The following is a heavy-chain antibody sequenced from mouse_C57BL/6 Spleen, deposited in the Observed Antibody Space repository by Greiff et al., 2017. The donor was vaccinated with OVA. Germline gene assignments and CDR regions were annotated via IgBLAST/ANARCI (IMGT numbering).Heavy chain of an antibody. CDR1: GFTFSDYG. CDR2: ISSGSSTI. D-gene: IGHD4-1*01. CDR3: ARNWDFAY. V-gene: IGHV5-17*01. J-gene: IGHJ3*01. Sequence: EVQRVESGGGLVKPGGSLGRGWSASGFTFSDYGMHWAPQAPDNGLESVAYISSGSSTIYYADTVKGRFTISRDNAKNTLFLQMTSLRSEDTAMYYCARNWDFAYWGQGTLVTVSA.